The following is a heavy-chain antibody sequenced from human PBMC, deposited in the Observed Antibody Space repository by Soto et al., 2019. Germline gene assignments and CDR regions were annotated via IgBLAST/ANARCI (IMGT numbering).Heavy chain of an antibody. CDR2: ISSGGST. V-gene: IGHV3-23*01. J-gene: IGHJ4*02. CDR3: ARRKGNSYGQYYFDY. Sequence: ASSGCTFSRYEMSWLRQAPGKGLEWASYISSGGSTYYADSVKGRFTISRDNSKNTLYLQMNSLRAEDTAVYYCARRKGNSYGQYYFDYWGQGTLVTVSS. CDR1: GCTFSRYE. D-gene: IGHD5-18*01.